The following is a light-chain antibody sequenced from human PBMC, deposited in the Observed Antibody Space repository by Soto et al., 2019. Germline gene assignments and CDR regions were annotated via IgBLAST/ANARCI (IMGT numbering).Light chain of an antibody. Sequence: QSALTQPASVSGSPGQSITISCTGTSSDVGHYDLVSWYKKHLDKAPQLMIYTGTKRPSGVSDRFSGSKSGNTASLTISGLQAEDEADYYCCSYAGTNTYVFGLGTKLTVL. CDR3: CSYAGTNTYV. J-gene: IGLJ1*01. CDR1: SSDVGHYDL. V-gene: IGLV2-23*01. CDR2: TGT.